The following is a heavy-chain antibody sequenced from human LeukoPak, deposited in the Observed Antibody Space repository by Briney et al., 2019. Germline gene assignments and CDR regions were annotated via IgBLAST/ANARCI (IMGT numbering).Heavy chain of an antibody. CDR1: GFTFSSYW. Sequence: RAGGSLRLSCAASGFTFSSYWMSWVRQAPGKGLEWVANIKKDGSEKYYVDPVKGRFTISRDNAKNSLYLQMNSLRAEDTTVYYCARDPGGYMDVWGKGTTVTISS. D-gene: IGHD3-10*01. J-gene: IGHJ6*03. CDR2: IKKDGSEK. V-gene: IGHV3-7*01. CDR3: ARDPGGYMDV.